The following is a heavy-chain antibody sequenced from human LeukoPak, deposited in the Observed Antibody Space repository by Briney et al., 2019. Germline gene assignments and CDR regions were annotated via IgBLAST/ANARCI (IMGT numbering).Heavy chain of an antibody. Sequence: GGSLRLSCGASGFTFSRYWISRVRQAPGKGLEWVANIKQDGSEKYYVDSVKGRFTISRDNAENSLYLQMNSLRVEDTAVYYCARDPGKSSPYFDWLDPWGQGTLVTVSS. J-gene: IGHJ5*02. CDR3: ARDPGKSSPYFDWLDP. D-gene: IGHD3-10*01. CDR1: GFTFSRYW. CDR2: IKQDGSEK. V-gene: IGHV3-7*01.